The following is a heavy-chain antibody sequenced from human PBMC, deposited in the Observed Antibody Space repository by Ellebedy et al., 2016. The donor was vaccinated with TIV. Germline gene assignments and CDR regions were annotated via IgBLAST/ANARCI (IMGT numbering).Heavy chain of an antibody. D-gene: IGHD1-14*01. V-gene: IGHV3-11*01. Sequence: GGSLRLXXAASGFTFSDYYMSWIRQAPGKGLEWVSYISSSGSTIYYADSVKGRFTISRDNAKNSLYLQMNSLRAEDTAVYYCARPFRHNHYIKASYWYYMDVWGKGTTVTVSS. CDR3: ARPFRHNHYIKASYWYYMDV. J-gene: IGHJ6*03. CDR2: ISSSGSTI. CDR1: GFTFSDYY.